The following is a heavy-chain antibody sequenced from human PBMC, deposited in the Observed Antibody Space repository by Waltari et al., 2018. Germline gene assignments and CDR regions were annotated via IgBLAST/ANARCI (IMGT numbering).Heavy chain of an antibody. D-gene: IGHD2-2*01. CDR3: ARVLHQLLSEATFDP. CDR1: GGSISSSRYY. J-gene: IGHJ5*02. V-gene: IGHV4-39*07. CDR2: IYYSGST. Sequence: QLQLQESGPGLVKPSETLSLTCTVSGGSISSSRYYWGWIRQPPGKGLEWIGSIYYSGSTYYNPSLKSRVTISVDTSKNQFSLKLSSVTAADTAVYYCARVLHQLLSEATFDPWGQGTLVTVSS.